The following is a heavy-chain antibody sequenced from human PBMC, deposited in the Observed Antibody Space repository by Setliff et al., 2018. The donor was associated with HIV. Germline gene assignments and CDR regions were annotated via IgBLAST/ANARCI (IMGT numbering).Heavy chain of an antibody. Sequence: GGSLRLSCAASGFTFSSYAMHWVRQSPAKGLEWVALIWIDGNRKEYADSVKGRFTISRDNSKNTVYLQMSTLRAEDTAIYSCATLARFAPDYWSQGTQVTVSS. CDR1: GFTFSSYA. V-gene: IGHV3-33*08. CDR2: IWIDGNRK. J-gene: IGHJ4*02. CDR3: ATLARFAPDY.